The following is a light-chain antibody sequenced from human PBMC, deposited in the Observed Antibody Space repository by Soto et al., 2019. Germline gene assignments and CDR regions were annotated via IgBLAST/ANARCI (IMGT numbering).Light chain of an antibody. CDR3: QQSYSTPLT. V-gene: IGKV1-39*01. CDR2: AAS. J-gene: IGKJ1*01. Sequence: DIQMTQSPPSLSASVGDRVTMTCRASQAISSYVNWYQLKPGKAPKLLIFAASNFHSGVPSRFSGSVSGTEFTLTISSLQPDDFATYCCQQSYSTPLTFGQGTKVEV. CDR1: QAISSY.